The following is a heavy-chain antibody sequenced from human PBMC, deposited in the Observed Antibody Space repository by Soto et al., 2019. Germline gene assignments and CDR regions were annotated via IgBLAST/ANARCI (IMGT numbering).Heavy chain of an antibody. D-gene: IGHD2-2*01. Sequence: EVQLLESGGGLVQPGGSLRLSCAASGFAFSAYAMSWVRQAPGKGLECISLISGTGVPTLYAESVKGRFSVSRDNSKDTLFLEMNNMRDDDTAIYYCAKSFCSSISCFFLWVDPWGPGTLVTVSS. CDR1: GFAFSAYA. CDR3: AKSFCSSISCFFLWVDP. CDR2: ISGTGVPT. J-gene: IGHJ5*02. V-gene: IGHV3-23*01.